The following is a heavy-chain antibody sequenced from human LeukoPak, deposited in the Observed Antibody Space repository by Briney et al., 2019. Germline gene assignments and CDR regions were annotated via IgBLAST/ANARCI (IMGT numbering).Heavy chain of an antibody. CDR2: ISWNSGSI. CDR3: AKGWFGESPYGMDV. J-gene: IGHJ6*02. CDR1: GFTFDDYA. Sequence: GRSLRLSCAASGFTFDDYAMHWVRQAPGKGLEWVSGISWNSGSIGYADSVKGRFTISRDNAKNSLYLQMNSLRAEDTALYYCAKGWFGESPYGMDVWGQGTTVTVSS. D-gene: IGHD3-10*01. V-gene: IGHV3-9*01.